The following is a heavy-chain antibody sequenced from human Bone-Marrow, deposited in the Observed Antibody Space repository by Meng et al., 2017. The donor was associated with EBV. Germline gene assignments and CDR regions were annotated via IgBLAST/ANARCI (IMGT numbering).Heavy chain of an antibody. Sequence: GQLVEAGGGVVQPGRSLRLSCAASGFTFSGYGMFWVRQAPGKGPEWVAIIPSDGNIYYADSVKGRFTISRDNSKNTLYLQMNSLRGEDTAVYYCARDLSGRFDPWGQGTLVTVSS. CDR1: GFTFSGYG. J-gene: IGHJ5*02. D-gene: IGHD1-14*01. CDR3: ARDLSGRFDP. CDR2: IPSDGNI. V-gene: IGHV3-30*03.